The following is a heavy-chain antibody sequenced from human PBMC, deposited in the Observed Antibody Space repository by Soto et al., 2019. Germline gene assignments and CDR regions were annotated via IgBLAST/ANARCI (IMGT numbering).Heavy chain of an antibody. J-gene: IGHJ4*02. Sequence: SQTLSLTCAISGDSVSSYSVVWNWIRQSPSGGLEWLGRTYYRSKWYSEYAISVQSRITVNADTSKNQVSLQLDSVTPDDTAVYYCARDIPLFSFGYQRGSYLDYWGQGALVTVSS. V-gene: IGHV6-1*01. CDR1: GDSVSSYSVV. D-gene: IGHD3-22*01. CDR3: ARDIPLFSFGYQRGSYLDY. CDR2: TYYRSKWYS.